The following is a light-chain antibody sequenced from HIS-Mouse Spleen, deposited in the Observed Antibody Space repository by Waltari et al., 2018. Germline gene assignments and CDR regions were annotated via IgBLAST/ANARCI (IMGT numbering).Light chain of an antibody. CDR2: GKN. V-gene: IGLV3-19*01. CDR3: NSRDSSGNHVV. Sequence: SSELTQDPAVSVALGQTVRITCQGDSLRSYYASWYQQKPGQAPVLVIYGKNNRPSGIPDRFSGSSSGNTASLTITVAQAEDEADYYCNSRDSSGNHVVFSGGTKLTVL. CDR1: SLRSYY. J-gene: IGLJ2*01.